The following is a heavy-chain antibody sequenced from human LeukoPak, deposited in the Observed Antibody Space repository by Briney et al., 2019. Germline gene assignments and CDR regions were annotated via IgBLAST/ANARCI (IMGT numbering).Heavy chain of an antibody. V-gene: IGHV3-53*01. D-gene: IGHD3-22*01. CDR2: IYSGGST. J-gene: IGHJ4*02. CDR3: ARGQYYYDSSGYYFSYYFDY. Sequence: PGGSLRLSCAASRFTVSSNYMSWVRQAPGKGLEWVSVIYSGGSTYYADSVKGRFTISRDNSKNTLYLQMNSLRAEDTAVYYCARGQYYYDSSGYYFSYYFDYWGQGTLVTVSS. CDR1: RFTVSSNY.